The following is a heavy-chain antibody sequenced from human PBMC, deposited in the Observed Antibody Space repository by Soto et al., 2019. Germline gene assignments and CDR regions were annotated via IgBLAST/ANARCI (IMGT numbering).Heavy chain of an antibody. J-gene: IGHJ4*02. V-gene: IGHV1-8*01. CDR2: TNPNSGNT. CDR1: GYTFTSYD. D-gene: IGHD2-15*01. CDR3: ARATGYCSGGSRPRDY. Sequence: ASVKVSCKASGYTFTSYDINWVRQATGQGLEWMGWTNPNSGNTGYAQKFQGRVTMTRNTSISTAYMELSSLRSEDTAVYYCARATGYCSGGSRPRDYWGQGTLVTXSS.